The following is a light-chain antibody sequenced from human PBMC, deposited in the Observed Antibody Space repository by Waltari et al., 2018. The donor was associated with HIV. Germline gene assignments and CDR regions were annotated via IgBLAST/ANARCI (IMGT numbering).Light chain of an antibody. CDR1: SLRLYS. CDR3: NPRDSSSNHLV. CDR2: GKN. V-gene: IGLV3-19*01. Sequence: SSELTQDPAVSVALGQAVRITCQADSLRLYSASWYQQKPGQAPVLVIYGKNNRPSWIPDRFSGSSLGDTASLTISGAQAEDEADYYCNPRDSSSNHLVFGGGTKLTVL. J-gene: IGLJ2*01.